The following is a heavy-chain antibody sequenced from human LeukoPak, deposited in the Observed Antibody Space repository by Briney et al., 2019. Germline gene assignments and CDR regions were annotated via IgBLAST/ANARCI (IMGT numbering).Heavy chain of an antibody. J-gene: IGHJ4*02. Sequence: PGGSLRLSCAASGFTFSSYSMNWVRQAPGKGLEWVSSISSSSSYIYYADSVKGRFTISRDNAKNSLYLQMNSLRAEDTAVYYCARERDVLRYFNWLVDYWGQGTLVTVSS. CDR1: GFTFSSYS. D-gene: IGHD3-9*01. CDR3: ARERDVLRYFNWLVDY. CDR2: ISSSSSYI. V-gene: IGHV3-21*01.